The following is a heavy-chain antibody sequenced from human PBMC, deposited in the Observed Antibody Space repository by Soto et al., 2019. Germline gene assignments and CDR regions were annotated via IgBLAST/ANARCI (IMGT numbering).Heavy chain of an antibody. CDR1: GGSISSYY. V-gene: IGHV4-59*01. D-gene: IGHD3-10*01. CDR3: ASVRGDPPLYYCYYMDV. Sequence: PSETLSLTCTVSGGSISSYYWSWIRQPPGKGLEWIGYIYYSGSTNYNPSLKSRVTISVDTSKNQFSLKLSSVTAADTAVYYCASVRGDPPLYYCYYMDVWGKGTTVTVSS. CDR2: IYYSGST. J-gene: IGHJ6*03.